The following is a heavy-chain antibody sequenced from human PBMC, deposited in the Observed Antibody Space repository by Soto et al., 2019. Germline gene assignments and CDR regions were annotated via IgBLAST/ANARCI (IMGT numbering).Heavy chain of an antibody. Sequence: ASVKVSCKTSGYTFTRNGISWVRQAPGQGLEWMGWISPKSGSIKYAQKFQGRVIMTTDTSTSTAYMELSSLRSEDTAVYYCARPDKTYTMIVVPPYDAFDIWGQGTMVTVSS. V-gene: IGHV1-18*01. CDR2: ISPKSGSI. CDR1: GYTFTRNG. J-gene: IGHJ3*02. D-gene: IGHD3-22*01. CDR3: ARPDKTYTMIVVPPYDAFDI.